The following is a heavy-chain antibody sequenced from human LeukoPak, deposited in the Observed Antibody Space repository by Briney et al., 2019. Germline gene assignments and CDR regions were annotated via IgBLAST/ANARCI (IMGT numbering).Heavy chain of an antibody. CDR3: AKESSSSWDHFDY. J-gene: IGHJ4*02. D-gene: IGHD6-13*01. Sequence: PEGSLRLSCAASGFTFSSYAMNWVRQAPGKGLEWVSSLSGSGGTTYYADSVKGRFTISRDNSKDTLYLQMNSLRAEDTAVYYCAKESSSSWDHFDYWGQGTLVTVSS. V-gene: IGHV3-23*01. CDR1: GFTFSSYA. CDR2: LSGSGGTT.